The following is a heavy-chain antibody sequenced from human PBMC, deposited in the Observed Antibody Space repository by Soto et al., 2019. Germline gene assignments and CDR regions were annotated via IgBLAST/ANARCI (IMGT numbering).Heavy chain of an antibody. J-gene: IGHJ4*02. CDR2: ISGTGRST. Sequence: GGSLRLSCEASGFTFSNCAMSWFRQAPGKGLEWVSGISGTGRSTFYADSVNDRFTTSRDNSKNIVYLQMNSLRAEDTAVYYCAKGNTSGWYFFDYWGQGTLVTVSS. D-gene: IGHD6-19*01. V-gene: IGHV3-23*01. CDR1: GFTFSNCA. CDR3: AKGNTSGWYFFDY.